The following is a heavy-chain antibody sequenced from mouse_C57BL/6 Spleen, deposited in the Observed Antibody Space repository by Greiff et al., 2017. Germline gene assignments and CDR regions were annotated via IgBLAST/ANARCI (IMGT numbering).Heavy chain of an antibody. CDR3: ARGGPLTGTDFDY. CDR1: GYTFTSYW. D-gene: IGHD4-1*01. CDR2: IHPNSGST. J-gene: IGHJ2*01. V-gene: IGHV1-64*01. Sequence: QVQLQQPGAELVKPGASVKLSCKASGYTFTSYWMHWVKQRPGQGLEWIGMIHPNSGSTNYNEKFKSKATLTVDKSSSTAYMQLSSLTSEDSAVYYCARGGPLTGTDFDYWGQGTTLTVSS.